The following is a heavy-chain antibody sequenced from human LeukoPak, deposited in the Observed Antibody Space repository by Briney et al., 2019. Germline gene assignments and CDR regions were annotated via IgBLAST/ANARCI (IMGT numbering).Heavy chain of an antibody. V-gene: IGHV1-2*02. CDR3: ARGVRRGYSYGSGDY. CDR1: GYTFTGQY. CDR2: INPNTGST. D-gene: IGHD5-18*01. Sequence: ASVKVSCKASGYTFTGQYIHWVRQAPGQGLEYMGWINPNTGSTNYAQKFQGRVTMTRDTSISTAYMELSSLRSDDTAVYFCARGVRRGYSYGSGDYWGQGTLVTVSS. J-gene: IGHJ4*02.